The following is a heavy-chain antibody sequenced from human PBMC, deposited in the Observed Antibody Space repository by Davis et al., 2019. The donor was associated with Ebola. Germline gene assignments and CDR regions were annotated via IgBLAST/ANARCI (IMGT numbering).Heavy chain of an antibody. CDR2: ISSNGGST. V-gene: IGHV3-64*02. CDR3: ARAGGAYCGGDCYDY. D-gene: IGHD2-21*01. CDR1: GFTFSSYA. Sequence: GESLKISCAASGFTFSSYAMHWVRQAPGKGLEYVSAISSNGGSTYYADSVKGRFTISRDNSKNTLYLQMGSLRAEDMAVYYCARAGGAYCGGDCYDYWGQGTLVTVSS. J-gene: IGHJ4*02.